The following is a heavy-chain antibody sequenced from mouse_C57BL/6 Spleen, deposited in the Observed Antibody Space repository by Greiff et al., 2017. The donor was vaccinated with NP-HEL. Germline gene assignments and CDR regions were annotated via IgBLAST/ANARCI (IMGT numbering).Heavy chain of an antibody. Sequence: QVQLQQPGAELVKPGASVKLSCKASGYTFTSYWMQWVKQRPGQGLEWIGEIDPSDSYTNYNQKFKGKATLTVDTSSSTAYMQLSSLTSEDSAVYYCARRGLRLRGDWFAYWGQGTLVTVSA. CDR3: ARRGLRLRGDWFAY. V-gene: IGHV1-50*01. J-gene: IGHJ3*01. D-gene: IGHD3-2*02. CDR1: GYTFTSYW. CDR2: IDPSDSYT.